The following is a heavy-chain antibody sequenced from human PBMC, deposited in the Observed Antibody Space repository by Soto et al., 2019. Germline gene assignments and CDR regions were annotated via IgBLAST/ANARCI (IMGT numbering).Heavy chain of an antibody. CDR3: ARERFTARWSGYFYYYRMDV. CDR2: ISSSSSYI. Sequence: SGGSLRLSCSASGFTFSRYSMNWVRQAPGKALEWVSSISSSSSYIYYADPVKGRFTISRDNAKNTLYLKMNSLRAEDRAVYYCARERFTARWSGYFYYYRMDVWGQGTTVTVSS. CDR1: GFTFSRYS. D-gene: IGHD6-6*01. V-gene: IGHV3-21*01. J-gene: IGHJ6*02.